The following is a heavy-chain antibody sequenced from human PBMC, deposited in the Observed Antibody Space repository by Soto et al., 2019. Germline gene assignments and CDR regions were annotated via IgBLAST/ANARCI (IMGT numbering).Heavy chain of an antibody. V-gene: IGHV3-30*18. J-gene: IGHJ4*02. CDR3: AKVKAAWYYFDY. CDR2: ISYDGSNK. CDR1: GFTFSSYG. D-gene: IGHD2-15*01. Sequence: QVQLVESGGGVVQPGRSLRLSCAASGFTFSSYGMHWVRQAPGKGLEWVAVISYDGSNKYYADSVKGRFTISRDNSKNTLYLQMNSLRAEDTAVYYCAKVKAAWYYFDYWGQGTLVTVSS.